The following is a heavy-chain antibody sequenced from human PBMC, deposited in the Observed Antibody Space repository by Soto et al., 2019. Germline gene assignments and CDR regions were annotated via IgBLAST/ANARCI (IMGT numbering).Heavy chain of an antibody. CDR3: ARDTGGKLLWFGDVGAFDI. V-gene: IGHV3-48*03. Sequence: PGWSLRLSCAASGFTFSSYEMNWVRQAPGKGLEWVSYISSSGSTIYYADSVKGRFTISRDNAKNSLYLQMNSLRAEDTAVYYCARDTGGKLLWFGDVGAFDIWGQGTMVTVSS. J-gene: IGHJ3*02. D-gene: IGHD3-10*01. CDR2: ISSSGSTI. CDR1: GFTFSSYE.